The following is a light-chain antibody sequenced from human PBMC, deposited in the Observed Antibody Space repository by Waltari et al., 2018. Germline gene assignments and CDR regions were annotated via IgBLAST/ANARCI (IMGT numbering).Light chain of an antibody. J-gene: IGKJ1*01. CDR2: DAS. CDR3: QKYGSLPAT. V-gene: IGKV3-20*01. CDR1: QSVSRT. Sequence: EIVLTQSPGPLSLSPGERATLSCRASQSVSRTLAWYQQKPGQAPRLLIYDASSRATGTPDRFRGSGSGTDFSLTISRLEPEDFAVYYCQKYGSLPATFGQGTKVEIK.